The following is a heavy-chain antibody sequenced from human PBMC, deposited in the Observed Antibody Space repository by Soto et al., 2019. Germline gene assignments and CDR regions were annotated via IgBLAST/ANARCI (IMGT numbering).Heavy chain of an antibody. CDR1: GYTFTSYG. D-gene: IGHD3-3*01. J-gene: IGHJ4*02. CDR3: ARGGPFRFLEWLYYFVX. V-gene: IGHV1-3*01. Sequence: ASVKVSCKASGYTFTSYGMHWVRQAPGQRLEWMGWINAGNGNTKYSQKFQGRVTITRDTSASTAYMELSSLRSEDTAVYYCARGGPFRFLEWLYYFVXWGQAPLVTVSS. CDR2: INAGNGNT.